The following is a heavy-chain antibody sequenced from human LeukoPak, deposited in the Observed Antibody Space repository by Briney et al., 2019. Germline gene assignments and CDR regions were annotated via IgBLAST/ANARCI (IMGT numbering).Heavy chain of an antibody. CDR1: GGTFSSDA. CDR3: ARGRVPAAITDSFDI. Sequence: SVKVSCKASGGTFSSDAISWVRQAPGQGLEWMGGIIPIFGTANYAQKFQGRVTITADESTSTAYMELSSLRSEDTAVYYCARGRVPAAITDSFDIWGQGTMVTVSS. D-gene: IGHD2-2*01. J-gene: IGHJ3*02. V-gene: IGHV1-69*13. CDR2: IIPIFGTA.